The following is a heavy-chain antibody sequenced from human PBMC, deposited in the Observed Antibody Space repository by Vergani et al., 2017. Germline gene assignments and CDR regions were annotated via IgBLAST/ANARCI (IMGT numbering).Heavy chain of an antibody. CDR3: TRHWAVVAANNWFDP. CDR1: GGSFNTYY. Sequence: QVQLEESGPGLVKPSETLSLTCTVSGGSFNTYYWSWIRQSPGKGLEWIGYIYPTGSTNYNPSLNSRVTMSVDTSKSQFSLKLSSVTAADTAVYYCTRHWAVVAANNWFDPWGQGTLVTVSS. V-gene: IGHV4-59*08. D-gene: IGHD2-15*01. CDR2: IYPTGST. J-gene: IGHJ5*02.